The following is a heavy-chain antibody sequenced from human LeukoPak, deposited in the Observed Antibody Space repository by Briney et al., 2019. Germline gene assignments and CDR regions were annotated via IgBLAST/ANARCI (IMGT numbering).Heavy chain of an antibody. CDR2: LYYSGST. Sequence: PSETLSLTCTVSGGSISSTRYYWGWIRQPPGKGLEWITSLYYSGSTNYNPSLKSRVTISVHTSRNQFSLNLRSVTAADTAVYYCARGDRQWLVNTFDMWGQGTMVTVSS. CDR3: ARGDRQWLVNTFDM. J-gene: IGHJ3*02. D-gene: IGHD6-19*01. V-gene: IGHV4-39*07. CDR1: GGSISSTRYY.